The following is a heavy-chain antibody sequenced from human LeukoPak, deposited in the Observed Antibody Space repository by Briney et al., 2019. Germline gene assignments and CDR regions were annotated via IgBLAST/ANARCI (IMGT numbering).Heavy chain of an antibody. CDR3: AKDYYGSGSYDTFDY. V-gene: IGHV3-23*01. CDR2: ISGSGGST. Sequence: PGGSLRLSCAASGFTFSSYAMSWVRQAPGKGLEWVSDISGSGGSTYYADSVKGRFTISRDNSKNTLYLQMNSLRAENTAVYYCAKDYYGSGSYDTFDYWGQGTLVTVSS. D-gene: IGHD3-10*01. CDR1: GFTFSSYA. J-gene: IGHJ4*02.